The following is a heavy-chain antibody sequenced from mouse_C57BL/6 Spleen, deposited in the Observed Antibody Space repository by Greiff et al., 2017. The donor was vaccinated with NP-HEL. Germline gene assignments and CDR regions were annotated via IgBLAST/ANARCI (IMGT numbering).Heavy chain of an antibody. V-gene: IGHV5-16*01. J-gene: IGHJ1*03. CDR1: GFTFSDYY. CDR3: AREGGYGGDWYFDV. CDR2: INYDGSST. Sequence: EVQLVESEGGLVQPGSSMKLSCTASGFTFSDYYMAWVRQVPEKGLEWVANINYDGSSTYYLDSLKSRFIISRDNAKNILYLQMSSLKSEDTATYYCAREGGYGGDWYFDVWGTGTTVTVSS. D-gene: IGHD2-2*01.